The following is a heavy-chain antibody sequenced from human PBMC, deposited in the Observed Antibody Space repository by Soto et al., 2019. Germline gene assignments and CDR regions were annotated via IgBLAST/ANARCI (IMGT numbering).Heavy chain of an antibody. CDR1: GFTFSSYA. CDR2: ISGSGSNP. J-gene: IGHJ4*02. CDR3: AKTRSMTIRDGFDH. D-gene: IGHD4-17*01. Sequence: EVQVLESGGGLVQPGGSLRLSCAASGFTFSSYAMSWVRQAPGQGLEWVSAISGSGSNPYYADSVKGRFTISRDNSKNTLYLQMNSLRAEDTALYYCAKTRSMTIRDGFDHWGQGTLVTVSS. V-gene: IGHV3-23*01.